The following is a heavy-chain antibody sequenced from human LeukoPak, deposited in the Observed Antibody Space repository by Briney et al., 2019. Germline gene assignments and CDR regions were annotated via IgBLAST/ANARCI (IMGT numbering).Heavy chain of an antibody. V-gene: IGHV3-23*01. CDR2: ISGSGGST. CDR1: GFTFSIYA. J-gene: IGHJ4*02. CDR3: AKPTGYSYGYPFDY. D-gene: IGHD5-18*01. Sequence: GGSLRLSCAASGFTFSIYAMSWVRQARGKGLEWVSAISGSGGSTYYADSVKGRFTISRDNSKNTLYLQMNSLRAEDTAVYYCAKPTGYSYGYPFDYWGQGTLVTVSS.